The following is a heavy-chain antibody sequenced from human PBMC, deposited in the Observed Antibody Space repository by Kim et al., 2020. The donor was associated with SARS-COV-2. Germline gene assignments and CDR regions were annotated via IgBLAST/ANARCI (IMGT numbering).Heavy chain of an antibody. D-gene: IGHD1-26*01. J-gene: IGHJ4*02. CDR2: ISYDGSNK. CDR3: ARPYSGSYWGYFDY. CDR1: GFTFSSYA. V-gene: IGHV3-30*04. Sequence: GGSLRLSCAASGFTFSSYAMHWVRQAPGKGLEWVAVISYDGSNKYYADSVKGRFTISRDNSKNTLYLQMNSLRAEDTAVYYCARPYSGSYWGYFDYWGQGTLGNVSS.